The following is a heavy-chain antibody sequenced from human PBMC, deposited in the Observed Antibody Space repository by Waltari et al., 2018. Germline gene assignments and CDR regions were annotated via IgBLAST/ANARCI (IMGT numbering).Heavy chain of an antibody. D-gene: IGHD3-22*01. J-gene: IGHJ6*02. V-gene: IGHV3-30*04. CDR3: ARDYCDRTNCHGMDV. Sequence: QVQLVESGGGVVQPGRSLRLSCAASEFTFSSYAMHWVRQAPGKGVEWVAVISYNERNIYYVDSVKGRFTISRDNSKKMLYLQRNSLRAEDTAVYYCARDYCDRTNCHGMDVWGQGTTVAISS. CDR2: ISYNERNI. CDR1: EFTFSSYA.